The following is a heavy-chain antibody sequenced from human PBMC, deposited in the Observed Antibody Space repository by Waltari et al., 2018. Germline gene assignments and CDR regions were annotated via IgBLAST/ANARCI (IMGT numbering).Heavy chain of an antibody. CDR1: GGTFSSYA. CDR2: IIPIFGTA. J-gene: IGHJ6*02. Sequence: QVQLVQSGAEVKKPGSSVKVSCKASGGTFSSYAISWVRQAPGQGLEWMGGIIPIFGTANYAQKFQGRVTITADESTSTAYMELSSLRSEDTAVYYCAREEDREMATADYYYYGMDVWGQGTTVTVSS. CDR3: AREEDREMATADYYYYGMDV. V-gene: IGHV1-69*01. D-gene: IGHD5-18*01.